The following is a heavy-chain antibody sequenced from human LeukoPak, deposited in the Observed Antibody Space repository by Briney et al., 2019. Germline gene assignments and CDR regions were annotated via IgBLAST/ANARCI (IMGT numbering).Heavy chain of an antibody. CDR2: ISYDGSNK. D-gene: IGHD4-17*01. J-gene: IGHJ6*02. Sequence: GGSLRLSCAASGFTFSSYGMHWVRRAPGKGLEWVAVISYDGSNKYYADSVKGRFTISRDNSKNTLYLQMNSLRAEDTAVYYCAKLMTTVTTYYYYGMDVWGQGTTVTVSS. CDR1: GFTFSSYG. V-gene: IGHV3-30*18. CDR3: AKLMTTVTTYYYYGMDV.